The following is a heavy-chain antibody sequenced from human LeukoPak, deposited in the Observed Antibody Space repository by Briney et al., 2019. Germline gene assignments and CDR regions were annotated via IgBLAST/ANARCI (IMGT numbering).Heavy chain of an antibody. CDR2: FDPEDGET. CDR1: GYTLTELS. CDR3: ASEYSSSSFDAFDI. V-gene: IGHV1-24*01. J-gene: IGHJ3*02. D-gene: IGHD6-13*01. Sequence: ASVKVSCKVSGYTLTELSMHWVRQAPGKGLEWMGGFDPEDGETIYAQKFQGRVTMTEDTSTDTAYMELSSLRSEDTAVYYCASEYSSSSFDAFDIWGQGTMVTVSS.